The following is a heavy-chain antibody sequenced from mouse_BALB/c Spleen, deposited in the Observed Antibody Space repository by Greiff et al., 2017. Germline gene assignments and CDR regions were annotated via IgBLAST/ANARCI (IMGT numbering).Heavy chain of an antibody. J-gene: IGHJ3*01. CDR3: ARQVLLRLHDFAY. Sequence: EVKLMESGGDLVKPGGSLKLSCAASGFTFSSYGMSWVRQTPDKRLEWVATISSGGSYTYYPDSVKGRFTISRDNAKNTLYLQMSSLKSEDTAMYYCARQVLLRLHDFAYWGQGTLVTVSA. V-gene: IGHV5-6*01. CDR2: ISSGGSYT. CDR1: GFTFSSYG. D-gene: IGHD1-2*01.